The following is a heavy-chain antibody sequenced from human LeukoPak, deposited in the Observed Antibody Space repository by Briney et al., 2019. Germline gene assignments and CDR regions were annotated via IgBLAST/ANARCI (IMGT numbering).Heavy chain of an antibody. CDR1: GGSISSYY. D-gene: IGHD1-14*01. CDR2: IYYSGST. CDR3: ARSKYNGAFDI. J-gene: IGHJ3*02. Sequence: PSETLSLTCAVSGGSISSYYWSWIRQPPGKGLEWIGYIYYSGSTNYNPSLKSRVTISVDTSKNQFSLKLSSVTAADMAVYYCARSKYNGAFDIWGQGTMVTVSS. V-gene: IGHV4-59*01.